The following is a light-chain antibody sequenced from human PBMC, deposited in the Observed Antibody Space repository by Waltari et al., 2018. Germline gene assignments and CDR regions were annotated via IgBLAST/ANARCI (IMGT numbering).Light chain of an antibody. CDR1: QSISRF. J-gene: IGKJ1*01. Sequence: SFRASQSISRFLAWYQQKPGQAPRLLIYDASTRATGIPDRFSGSGSGTDFSLTISRLEPEDIAVYYCQKYGSLPATFGQGTKVEIK. CDR3: QKYGSLPAT. V-gene: IGKV3-20*01. CDR2: DAS.